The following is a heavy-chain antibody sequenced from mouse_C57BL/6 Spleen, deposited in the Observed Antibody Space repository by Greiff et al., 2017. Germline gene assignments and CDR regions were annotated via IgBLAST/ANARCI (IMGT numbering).Heavy chain of an antibody. D-gene: IGHD2-1*01. Sequence: VMLVESGPGLVQPSQSLSITCTVSGFSLTSYGVHWVRQSPGKGLEWLGVIWSGGSTDYNAAFISGLSISKDNSKSQVFFKMNSLQADDTAIYYCARNPLLGNYERYFDVWGTGTTVTVSS. V-gene: IGHV2-2*01. CDR1: GFSLTSYG. J-gene: IGHJ1*03. CDR3: ARNPLLGNYERYFDV. CDR2: IWSGGST.